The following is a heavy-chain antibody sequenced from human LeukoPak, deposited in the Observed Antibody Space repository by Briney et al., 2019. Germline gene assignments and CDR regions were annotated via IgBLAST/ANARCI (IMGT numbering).Heavy chain of an antibody. CDR1: GGSISSYY. D-gene: IGHD3-3*01. CDR3: ARGYYDFWSGTASPLYYYYGMDV. J-gene: IGHJ6*02. CDR2: IYHSGST. V-gene: IGHV4-59*01. Sequence: SETLSLTCTVSGGSISSYYWSWIRQPPGKGLEWIGYIYHSGSTNYNPSLKSRVTISVDTSKNQFSLKLSSVTAADTAVYYCARGYYDFWSGTASPLYYYYGMDVWGQGTTVTVSS.